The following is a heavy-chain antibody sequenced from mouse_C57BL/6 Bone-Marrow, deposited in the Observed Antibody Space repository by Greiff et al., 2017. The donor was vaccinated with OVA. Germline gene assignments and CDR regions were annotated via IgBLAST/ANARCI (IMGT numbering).Heavy chain of an antibody. D-gene: IGHD1-1*01. J-gene: IGHJ1*03. V-gene: IGHV3-6*01. Sequence: EVKLVESGPGLVKPSQSLSLTCSVTGYSITSGYYWNWIRQFPGNKLEWMGYISYDGSNNYNPSLKNRISITRDTSKNQFFLKLNSVTTEDTATYYCASVSLTTVVAEGWYFDVWGTGTTVTVSS. CDR2: ISYDGSN. CDR1: GYSITSGYY. CDR3: ASVSLTTVVAEGWYFDV.